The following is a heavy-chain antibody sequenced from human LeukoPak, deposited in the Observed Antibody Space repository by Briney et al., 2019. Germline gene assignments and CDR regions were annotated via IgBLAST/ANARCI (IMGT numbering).Heavy chain of an antibody. D-gene: IGHD6-13*01. J-gene: IGHJ3*02. Sequence: GASVKVSCKASGYIFSDYYIHWVRQAPGQGLEWMGWINADIGGTHYAQNFQGRVTMTRDTSTSTAYMEVSRLGSDDTAVYYCARYSPAPLDAFEIWGQGTMVSVSS. V-gene: IGHV1-2*02. CDR1: GYIFSDYY. CDR3: ARYSPAPLDAFEI. CDR2: INADIGGT.